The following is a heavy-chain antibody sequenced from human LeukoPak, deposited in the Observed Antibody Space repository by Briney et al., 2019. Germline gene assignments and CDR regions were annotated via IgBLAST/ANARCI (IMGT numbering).Heavy chain of an antibody. CDR2: IASDGSHT. CDR1: GFTFSNYF. D-gene: IGHD2-21*02. Sequence: GGSLRLSCAASGFTFSNYFMHLVRQAPGKGLEWVADIASDGSHTFYVESVKGRFTISRDNSKNTLYLQMNSLGPEDTAVYFCARERQDTVIHSGAFDIWGQGTMVTVSS. CDR3: ARERQDTVIHSGAFDI. J-gene: IGHJ3*02. V-gene: IGHV3-30-3*01.